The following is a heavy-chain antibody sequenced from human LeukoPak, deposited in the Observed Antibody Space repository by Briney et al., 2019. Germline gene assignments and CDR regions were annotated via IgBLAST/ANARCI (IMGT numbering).Heavy chain of an antibody. CDR1: GGSISSSSYY. J-gene: IGHJ4*02. D-gene: IGHD5-18*01. CDR3: ARVGIDIAMDTFFFDY. Sequence: PSQTLSLTCTVSGGSISSSSYYWVWIRQPPGKGLEWIGSIYYSGSTYYNPSLKSRVTISVDTSKNQFSLKLSSVTAADTAVYYCARVGIDIAMDTFFFDYWGQGTLVTVSS. V-gene: IGHV4-39*07. CDR2: IYYSGST.